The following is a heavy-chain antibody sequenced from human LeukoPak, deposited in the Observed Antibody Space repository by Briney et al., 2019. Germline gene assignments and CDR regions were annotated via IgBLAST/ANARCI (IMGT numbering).Heavy chain of an antibody. D-gene: IGHD1-26*01. CDR3: ARGSGEGATDY. V-gene: IGHV3-74*01. J-gene: IGHJ4*02. CDR2: IDAEGSGT. Sequence: PGGSLRLSCVASGFTFSSHWMHWVRQAAGKGLVWVSRIDAEGSGTTYVDSVKGRFTISRDNAKSTLYLQMYSLRAEDTAVYYCARGSGEGATDYWGQGTLVTVSS. CDR1: GFTFSSHW.